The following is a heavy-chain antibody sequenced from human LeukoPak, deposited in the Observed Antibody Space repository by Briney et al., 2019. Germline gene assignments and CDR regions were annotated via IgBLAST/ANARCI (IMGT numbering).Heavy chain of an antibody. CDR1: GFAFSGFG. V-gene: IGHV3-33*01. Sequence: GGSLRLSCAASGFAFSGFGTHWVRQAPGKGLEWVAIVWYDGSNKYYGDSVKGRFTISRDNSKNTVDLQMNSLRAEDTAVYYCARGGLAAAGIDYWGQGTQVTVSS. J-gene: IGHJ4*02. D-gene: IGHD6-13*01. CDR2: VWYDGSNK. CDR3: ARGGLAAAGIDY.